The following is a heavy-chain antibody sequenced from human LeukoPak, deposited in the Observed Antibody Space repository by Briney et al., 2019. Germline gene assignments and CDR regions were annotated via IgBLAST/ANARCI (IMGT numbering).Heavy chain of an antibody. V-gene: IGHV3-66*01. CDR2: IYSGGNT. Sequence: GGSLRLSCAASGFSVSNNYLSWVRQAPGKGLEWVSVIYSGGNTYYADSVKGRFIISRDNSKNTVNLQMNSLRDEDTAVYYCERTMTGGLIIWGQGTQVTVSS. D-gene: IGHD3-10*01. J-gene: IGHJ4*02. CDR3: ERTMTGGLII. CDR1: GFSVSNNY.